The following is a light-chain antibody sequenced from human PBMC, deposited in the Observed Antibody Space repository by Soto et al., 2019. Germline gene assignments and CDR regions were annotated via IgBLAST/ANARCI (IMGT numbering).Light chain of an antibody. V-gene: IGLV3-1*01. CDR2: QDS. CDR1: KLGDKY. CDR3: QAWDSSTAVV. J-gene: IGLJ2*01. Sequence: SYELTQLPSVSVSPGQTASITCSGDKLGDKYACWYQQKPGQSPVLVIYQDSKRPSGIPERFSGSNSGNTATLTISGTQAMDAADYYCQAWDSSTAVVFGGGTKLTVL.